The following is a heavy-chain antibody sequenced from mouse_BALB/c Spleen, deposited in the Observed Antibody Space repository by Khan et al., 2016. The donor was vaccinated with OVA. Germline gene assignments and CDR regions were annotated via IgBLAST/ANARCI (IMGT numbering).Heavy chain of an antibody. J-gene: IGHJ2*01. CDR1: GYSITSDYA. CDR2: ISYRGNT. D-gene: IGHD1-1*01. CDR3: ARVYGEDFDY. Sequence: EVQLQESGPGLVKPSQSLSLICTVTGYSITSDYAWNWIRQFPGNKLEWMGFISYRGNTKYNPSLKSLISITRDTSKNKFFLHLNSVTTEDTSTYFCARVYGEDFDYWGQGTTLTVSS. V-gene: IGHV3-2*02.